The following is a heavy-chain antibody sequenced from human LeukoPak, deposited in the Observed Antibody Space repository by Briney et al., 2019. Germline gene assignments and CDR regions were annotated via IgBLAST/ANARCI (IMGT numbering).Heavy chain of an antibody. V-gene: IGHV3-23*01. Sequence: QAGGSLRLSCAASGFTFSSYAMSWVRQAPGKGLEWVSAISGSGGSTFYADSVKSRFTISRDNSKNTLYLQMNSLRAEDTAVYYCARVAARYYYYGMDVWGQGTTVTVSS. CDR2: ISGSGGST. CDR1: GFTFSSYA. D-gene: IGHD2-15*01. J-gene: IGHJ6*02. CDR3: ARVAARYYYYGMDV.